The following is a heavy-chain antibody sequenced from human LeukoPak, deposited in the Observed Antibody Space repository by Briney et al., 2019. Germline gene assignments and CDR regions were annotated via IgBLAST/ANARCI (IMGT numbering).Heavy chain of an antibody. CDR3: ASSRNGAGSSSGFDY. CDR1: GYTFTMFD. Sequence: GASVTVSCTASGYTFTMFDINWVRQATGQGGERMGWMNPNSGNTGCAQKFQGRVTMTRNTSITTAYMELSSLRSEDTAVYYCASSRNGAGSSSGFDYSGQGTLVTVSS. J-gene: IGHJ4*02. D-gene: IGHD6-13*01. CDR2: MNPNSGNT. V-gene: IGHV1-8*01.